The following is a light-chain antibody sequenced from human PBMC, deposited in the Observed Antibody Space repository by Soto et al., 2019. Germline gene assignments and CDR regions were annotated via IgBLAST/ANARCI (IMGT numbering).Light chain of an antibody. CDR2: SND. J-gene: IGLJ2*01. V-gene: IGLV1-44*01. CDR3: AAWDGSLNGWV. CDR1: SSNIGSNT. Sequence: QSVLTQAPSASGTPGQRVTISCSGSSSNIGSNTVSWYQQVPGTAPKLLIYSNDQRPSGVPDRFSGSKSGTSASLAIGGLQSEDEADYYCAAWDGSLNGWVFGGGTKAHRP.